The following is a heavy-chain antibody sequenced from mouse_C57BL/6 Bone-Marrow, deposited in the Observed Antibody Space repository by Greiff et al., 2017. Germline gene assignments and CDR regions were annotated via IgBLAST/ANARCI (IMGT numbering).Heavy chain of an antibody. J-gene: IGHJ3*01. D-gene: IGHD2-1*01. V-gene: IGHV1-55*01. CDR3: ARGGSYYGNYGFAY. Sequence: QVQLQQPGAELVKPGASVKMSCKASGYTFTSYWITWVKQRPGQGLEWIGESYPGSGSTNYNEKFKSKATLTVDTSSSTAYLQLSSLTSEDSAVYYCARGGSYYGNYGFAYWGQGTLVTVSA. CDR2: SYPGSGST. CDR1: GYTFTSYW.